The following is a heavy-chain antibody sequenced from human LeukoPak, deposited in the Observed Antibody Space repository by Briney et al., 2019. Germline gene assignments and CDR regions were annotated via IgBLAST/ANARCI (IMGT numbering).Heavy chain of an antibody. V-gene: IGHV4-59*08. CDR3: ARHRDYGTGWYGFDY. J-gene: IGHJ4*02. Sequence: PSETLSLTCTVSGGSINSYYWSWIRQPPGKGLEWIAYIYYSWSSNYNPSLKSRVTISVDTSKNQFSLRLSSVTAADTAVYYCARHRDYGTGWYGFDYWGQGSLVTVSS. CDR2: IYYSWSS. D-gene: IGHD6-19*01. CDR1: GGSINSYY.